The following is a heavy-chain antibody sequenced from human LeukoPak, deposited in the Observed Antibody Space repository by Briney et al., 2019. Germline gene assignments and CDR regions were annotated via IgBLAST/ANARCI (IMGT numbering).Heavy chain of an antibody. D-gene: IGHD3-3*01. CDR2: INRDGSSA. CDR3: ASASRSGYDDH. Sequence: PGGSPRLSCAASGFTFSSYWMHWVRQVPGKGLVWVSRINRDGSSATYAGSVRGRFTISRDNAKTTLYLQKNSLSAEDTAVYYCASASRSGYDDHWGQGTLVTVST. J-gene: IGHJ4*02. V-gene: IGHV3-74*03. CDR1: GFTFSSYW.